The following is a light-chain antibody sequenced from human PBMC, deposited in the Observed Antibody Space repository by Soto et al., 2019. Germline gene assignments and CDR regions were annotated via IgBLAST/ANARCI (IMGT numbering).Light chain of an antibody. CDR3: QKSDHLPL. J-gene: IGKJ3*01. CDR1: HDIGNS. Sequence: DIQLTQSPPSLSASVGDRVTITCQASHDIGNSLNWYQDKPGQAPKLVIYDAYNLETGVPSTFSGNGYGTDFTFTSSSLRPEDIATYYCQKSDHLPLFGPGTKVDIK. V-gene: IGKV1-33*01. CDR2: DAY.